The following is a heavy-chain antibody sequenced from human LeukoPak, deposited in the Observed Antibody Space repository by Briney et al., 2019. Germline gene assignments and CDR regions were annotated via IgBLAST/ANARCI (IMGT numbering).Heavy chain of an antibody. D-gene: IGHD3-10*01. V-gene: IGHV4-59*01. CDR3: ARFLRFLGFDP. CDR1: GGSISSYY. J-gene: IGHJ5*02. Sequence: SETLSLTCTVSGGSISSYYWSWIRQPPGKGLEWIGYIYYSGSTNYNPSLKSRVTISVDTSKNQFSLKLSSVTAADTAVYYCARFLRFLGFDPWGQGTLVTVSS. CDR2: IYYSGST.